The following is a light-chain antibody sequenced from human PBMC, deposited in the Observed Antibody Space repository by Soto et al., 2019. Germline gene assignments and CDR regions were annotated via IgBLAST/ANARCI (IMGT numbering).Light chain of an antibody. CDR3: QQYNTYPLT. V-gene: IGKV1-5*03. CDR1: QTISSW. J-gene: IGKJ4*01. CDR2: KAS. Sequence: DIQMTQSPSTLSASVGDRVTITCRASQTISSWLAWYQQKPGKAPKLLIYKASTLEGGVPSRFSGSGSGTQFNITICSLQPDDFATYFCQQYNTYPLTFGGGTTVDIK.